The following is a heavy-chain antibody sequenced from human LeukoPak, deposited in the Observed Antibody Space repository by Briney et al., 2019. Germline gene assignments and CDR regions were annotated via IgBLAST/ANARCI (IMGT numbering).Heavy chain of an antibody. V-gene: IGHV1-46*01. CDR1: GYTFTSYY. Sequence: ASVKVSCKASGYTFTSYYMHWVRPAPGQGLEWMGIINPSGDSTSSAQTFQGRVTMTRDMSTSTVYMALSSLRTEDTAVYYCARGRHSYESSDYYYEGDAFDIWGQGTMVTVSS. D-gene: IGHD3-22*01. CDR3: ARGRHSYESSDYYYEGDAFDI. CDR2: INPSGDST. J-gene: IGHJ3*02.